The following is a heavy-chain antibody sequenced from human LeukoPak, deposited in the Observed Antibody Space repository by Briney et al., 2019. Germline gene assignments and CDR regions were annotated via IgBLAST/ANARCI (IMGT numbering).Heavy chain of an antibody. CDR3: ARSLYGSGTHYY. CDR1: GGSFSGYY. Sequence: KTSETLSLTCAVYGGSFSGYYWSWIRQPPGKGLEWIGEINHSGSTNYNPSLKSRVTISVDTSKNQFSLKLSSVTAADTAVYYCARSLYGSGTHYYWGQGTLVTVSS. V-gene: IGHV4-34*01. J-gene: IGHJ4*02. D-gene: IGHD3-10*01. CDR2: INHSGST.